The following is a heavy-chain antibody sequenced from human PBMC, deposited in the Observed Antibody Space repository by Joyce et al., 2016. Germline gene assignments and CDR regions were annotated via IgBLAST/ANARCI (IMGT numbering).Heavy chain of an antibody. CDR1: GGNFYDYT. Sequence: VQLVQSGAEVTKPGSSVKVSCKVSGGNFYDYTITWVRQAPGQGLEWRGRIIPSVGVANYARKFRGRVALTADKSTATAYLELNSLRLDDTAMFFCTRGRIEYSKTFNAYDIWGQGTMVTVSS. J-gene: IGHJ3*02. CDR2: IIPSVGVA. D-gene: IGHD2/OR15-2a*01. CDR3: TRGRIEYSKTFNAYDI. V-gene: IGHV1-69*04.